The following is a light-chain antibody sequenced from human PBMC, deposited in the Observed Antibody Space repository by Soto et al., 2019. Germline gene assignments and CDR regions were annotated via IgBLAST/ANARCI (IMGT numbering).Light chain of an antibody. J-gene: IGLJ2*01. Sequence: QSVLTQPPSVSGAPGQRVTISCTGSSSNIGAGYDVHWYQQLPGTAPKLLIYGNSNRPSGVPDRFSGSKSGTSASLAITGRQAEDEADYYCQSYDSSLSGSEVFGGGTKL. V-gene: IGLV1-40*01. CDR3: QSYDSSLSGSEV. CDR1: SSNIGAGYD. CDR2: GNS.